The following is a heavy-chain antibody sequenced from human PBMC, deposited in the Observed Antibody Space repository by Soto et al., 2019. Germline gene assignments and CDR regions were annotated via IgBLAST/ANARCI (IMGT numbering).Heavy chain of an antibody. CDR3: ARVGGLAARTFDY. Sequence: PSETLSLTCTVSGGSISDFYWSWIRQPPGKGLEWIGYIYYSGSTNYNPPLKSRVTISVDTSKNQSSLNLRSMSPADTAVYYCARVGGLAARTFDYWGPGTLVTVSS. CDR1: GGSISDFY. CDR2: IYYSGST. D-gene: IGHD6-6*01. V-gene: IGHV4-59*01. J-gene: IGHJ4*02.